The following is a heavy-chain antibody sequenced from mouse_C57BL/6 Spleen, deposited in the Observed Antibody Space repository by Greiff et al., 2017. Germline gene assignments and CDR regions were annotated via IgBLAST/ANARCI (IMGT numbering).Heavy chain of an antibody. J-gene: IGHJ4*01. Sequence: EVNVVESGEGLVKPGGSLKLSCAASGFTFSSYAMPWVRQTPEKRLEWVAYISSGGDYIYYADTVKGRFTISRDNARNTLYVQMRSLKSEDSAMYYCTRGNYGSSYGAMDYWGQGTSVTVSS. D-gene: IGHD1-1*01. CDR2: ISSGGDYI. V-gene: IGHV5-9-1*02. CDR1: GFTFSSYA. CDR3: TRGNYGSSYGAMDY.